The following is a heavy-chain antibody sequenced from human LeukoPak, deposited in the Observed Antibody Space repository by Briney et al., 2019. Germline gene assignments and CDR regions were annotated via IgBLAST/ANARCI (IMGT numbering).Heavy chain of an antibody. CDR2: IIPIFGTA. V-gene: IGHV1-69*13. CDR3: ARGPNYYYYYMDV. Sequence: ASVKVSCKASGGTFSSYAISWVRQAPGQGLEWMGGIIPIFGTANHAQKFQGRVTITADESTSTAYMELSSLRSEDTAVYYCARGPNYYYYYMDVWGKGTTVTVSS. J-gene: IGHJ6*03. CDR1: GGTFSSYA.